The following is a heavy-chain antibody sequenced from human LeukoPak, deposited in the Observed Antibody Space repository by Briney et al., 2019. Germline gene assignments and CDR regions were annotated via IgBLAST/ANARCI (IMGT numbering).Heavy chain of an antibody. CDR1: GGSISSGGYY. Sequence: PSETLSLTCTVSGGSISSGGYYWSWIRQHPGKGLEWIGYIYYSGSTYYNPSLKSRVTISVDTSKNQFSLKLSSVTAADTAVYYCARGLPYYDFWSGYLSAVSQNTGYPKPNYYYYGMDVWGQGTTVTVSS. V-gene: IGHV4-31*03. CDR3: ARGLPYYDFWSGYLSAVSQNTGYPKPNYYYYGMDV. D-gene: IGHD3-3*01. J-gene: IGHJ6*02. CDR2: IYYSGST.